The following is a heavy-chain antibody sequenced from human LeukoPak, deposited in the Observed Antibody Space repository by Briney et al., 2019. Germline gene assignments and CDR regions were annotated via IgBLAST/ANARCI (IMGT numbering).Heavy chain of an antibody. J-gene: IGHJ4*02. V-gene: IGHV4-38-2*01. CDR2: IYHSGST. D-gene: IGHD5-18*01. Sequence: SETLSLTCAVSGYSINSGYCWGWIRQPPGKGLEWIGSIYHSGSTYYNPSLKSRVTISVDTSKNQFSLKLSSVTAADTAVYYCARHGYSYGNSFDYWGQGTLVTVSS. CDR3: ARHGYSYGNSFDY. CDR1: GYSINSGYC.